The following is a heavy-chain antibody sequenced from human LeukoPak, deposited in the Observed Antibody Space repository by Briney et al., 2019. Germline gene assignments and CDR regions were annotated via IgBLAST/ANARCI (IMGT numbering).Heavy chain of an antibody. D-gene: IGHD4-23*01. CDR1: GYTFTGYY. V-gene: IGHV1-2*02. Sequence: ASVKVSCKPSGYTFTGYYMHWVRQAPGQGLEWMGWINPNSGGTNYAQKFQGRVTMTRDTSISTAYMELSRLRSDDTAVYYCARVAISVWPRASVVFGYWGQGTPVTVSS. J-gene: IGHJ4*02. CDR3: ARVAISVWPRASVVFGY. CDR2: INPNSGGT.